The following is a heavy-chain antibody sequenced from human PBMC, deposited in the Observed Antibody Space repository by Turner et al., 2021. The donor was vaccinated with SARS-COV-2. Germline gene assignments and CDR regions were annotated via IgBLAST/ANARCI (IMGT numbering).Heavy chain of an antibody. Sequence: QLQLQESGPGLVKPSETLSLTCNVSGGSISSSSYYWGWIRQPPGKGREWIGSIYYSGSTYYNPSLKSRGTISVETSKNQFSLKLSSVTAADTAVYYCARHKGDYDSSELLGWGQGTLVTVSS. D-gene: IGHD3-22*01. CDR2: IYYSGST. CDR3: ARHKGDYDSSELLG. V-gene: IGHV4-39*01. J-gene: IGHJ4*02. CDR1: GGSISSSSYY.